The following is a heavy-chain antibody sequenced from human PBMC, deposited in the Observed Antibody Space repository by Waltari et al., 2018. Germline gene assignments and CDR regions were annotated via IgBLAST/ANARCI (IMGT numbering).Heavy chain of an antibody. J-gene: IGHJ3*01. CDR1: GYTFSDYY. D-gene: IGHD3-16*01. V-gene: IGHV1-2*02. CDR2: ISPKSGGT. CDR3: ARDLIGGVIVNDAFDV. Sequence: QVQLVQSGAEMKQPGASVKVSCKASGYTFSDYYIHWVRQAPGQGLEWMGWISPKSGGTHYAQKFQGRVTMTRDTSMSTTYMELTRLTSDDTAVFYCARDLIGGVIVNDAFDVWGQGTMVTVSS.